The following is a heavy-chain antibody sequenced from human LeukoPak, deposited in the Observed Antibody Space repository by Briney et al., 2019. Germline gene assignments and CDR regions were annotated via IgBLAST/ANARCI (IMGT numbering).Heavy chain of an antibody. Sequence: GGSLRLSCAASGFTFSSYWMYWVRQAPEKGLVWVSGINSDGSSTRYADSVKGRFTISGDNAKNTLYLQMNSLRAEDTAVYYCVRGNSGFDYWGQGTLVTVSS. J-gene: IGHJ4*02. D-gene: IGHD6-25*01. CDR2: INSDGSST. CDR3: VRGNSGFDY. CDR1: GFTFSSYW. V-gene: IGHV3-74*01.